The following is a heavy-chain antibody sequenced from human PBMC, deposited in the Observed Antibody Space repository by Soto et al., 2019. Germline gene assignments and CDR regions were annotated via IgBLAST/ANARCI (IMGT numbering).Heavy chain of an antibody. CDR2: INPSGGST. V-gene: IGHV1-46*01. Sequence: QVQLVQSGAEVKKPGASVKVSCKASGYTFTSYYMHWVRQAPGQGLEWMGIINPSGGSTSYAQTFQGRVTMTRYTDTSTVYMELSSLRSEDTAVYYCARSYGDYGSSWFDPWGQGTLVTVSS. J-gene: IGHJ5*02. CDR3: ARSYGDYGSSWFDP. CDR1: GYTFTSYY. D-gene: IGHD4-17*01.